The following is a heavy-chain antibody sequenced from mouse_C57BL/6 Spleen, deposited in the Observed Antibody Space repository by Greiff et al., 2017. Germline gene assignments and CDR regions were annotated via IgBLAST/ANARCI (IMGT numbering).Heavy chain of an antibody. D-gene: IGHD3-2*02. Sequence: QVQLQQPGAELVMPGASVKLSFKASGYTFTSYWMHWVKQRPGQGLEWIGAIDPSDSYTNYNQKFKGKSTLTVDKSSSTAYMQLSSLTSEDSAVYYCAKGSSPAMDYWGQGTSVTVSS. CDR2: IDPSDSYT. CDR3: AKGSSPAMDY. J-gene: IGHJ4*01. V-gene: IGHV1-69*01. CDR1: GYTFTSYW.